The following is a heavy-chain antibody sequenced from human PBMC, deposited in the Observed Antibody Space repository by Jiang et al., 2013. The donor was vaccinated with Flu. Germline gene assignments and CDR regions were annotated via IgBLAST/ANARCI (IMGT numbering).Heavy chain of an antibody. J-gene: IGHJ5*02. CDR2: FDPQDGER. Sequence: GAEVKKPGASVKVSCKVSGYSLTDLSMHWVRQAPGKGLEWMGGFDPQDGERRYAQKVQGRVTMTTDTSTNTAYMELRSLRSDDTAVYYCTRDLTPWGQGTLVTVSS. CDR1: GYSLTDLS. CDR3: TRDLTP. V-gene: IGHV1-24*01.